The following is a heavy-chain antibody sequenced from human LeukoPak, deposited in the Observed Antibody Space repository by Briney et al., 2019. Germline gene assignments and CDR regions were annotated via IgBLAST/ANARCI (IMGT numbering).Heavy chain of an antibody. CDR1: GYTFTSYG. CDR3: ARAGYSGYFDY. J-gene: IGHJ4*02. D-gene: IGHD5-12*01. CDR2: INTYNGYT. V-gene: IGHV1-18*01. Sequence: ASVKVSCKASGYTFTSYGISWVRQAPGQGLEWMGWINTYNGYTNYAQNLQGRVTMTTDTSTSTAYMDLRSLRSDDTAVYYCARAGYSGYFDYWGQGTLVTVSS.